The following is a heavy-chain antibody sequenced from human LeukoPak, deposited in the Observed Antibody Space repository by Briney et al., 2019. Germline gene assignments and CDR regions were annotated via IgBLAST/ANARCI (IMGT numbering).Heavy chain of an antibody. CDR1: GFSFSNYN. D-gene: IGHD2-21*01. CDR2: ISSSSSVK. V-gene: IGHV3-48*01. J-gene: IGHJ4*02. Sequence: GGSLRLSCTASGFSFSNYNMNWVRQAPGKGLEWISYISSSSSVKQYADYVKGRFTVSRDNAKNSLYLQMNSLRAEDTAVYYCARDGGEDVYFDYWGQGTLVTVSS. CDR3: ARDGGEDVYFDY.